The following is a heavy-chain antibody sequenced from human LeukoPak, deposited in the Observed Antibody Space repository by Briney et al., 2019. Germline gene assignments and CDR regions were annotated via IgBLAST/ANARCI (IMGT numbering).Heavy chain of an antibody. D-gene: IGHD6-6*01. Sequence: GGSLRLSCAASGFTFSSYAMSWVRQAPGKGLEWVSAISGSGGSTYYADSVKGRFTISRDNAKNSLYLQMNSLRAEDTAVYYCARGGDEYSGYYYYYMDVWGKGTTVTVSS. V-gene: IGHV3-23*01. CDR1: GFTFSSYA. CDR3: ARGGDEYSGYYYYYMDV. J-gene: IGHJ6*03. CDR2: ISGSGGST.